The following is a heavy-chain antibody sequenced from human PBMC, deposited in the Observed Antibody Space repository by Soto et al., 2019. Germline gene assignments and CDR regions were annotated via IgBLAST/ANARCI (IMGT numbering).Heavy chain of an antibody. J-gene: IGHJ6*02. CDR3: ARIPSYYDFWSGSTSLYGMDV. V-gene: IGHV4-59*06. Sequence: SETLSLTCTVSGGSISSYYWSWIRQHPGKGLEWIGYIYYSGSTYYNPSLKSRVTISVDTSKNQFSLKLSSVTAADTAVYYCARIPSYYDFWSGSTSLYGMDVWGQGTTVTVSS. D-gene: IGHD3-3*01. CDR2: IYYSGST. CDR1: GGSISSYY.